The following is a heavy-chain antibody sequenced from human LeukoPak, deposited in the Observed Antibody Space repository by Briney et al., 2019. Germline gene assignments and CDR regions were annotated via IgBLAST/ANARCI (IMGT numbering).Heavy chain of an antibody. D-gene: IGHD3-22*01. V-gene: IGHV1-2*02. CDR2: INPNSGGR. Sequence: ASVKVSCKPSGYTFTGYYIHWVRQAPGQGLEWMGWINPNSGGRNYAQKFQDRVTMTRDTSISTVYMELSRLKPDDTAVYYCARGPYDSSGYSDYWGQGTLVTVSS. CDR3: ARGPYDSSGYSDY. J-gene: IGHJ4*02. CDR1: GYTFTGYY.